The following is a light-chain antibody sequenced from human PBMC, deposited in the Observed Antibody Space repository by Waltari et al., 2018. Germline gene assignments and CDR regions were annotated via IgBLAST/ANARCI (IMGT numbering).Light chain of an antibody. CDR1: NSNIGSNP. Sequence: QSVLTQPPSVSGTPGQRVTISCSGSNSNIGSNPVNWYQQVPGTAPKLLIYSNDQRPSGVPDRFSGSKSGTSASLAISGLQSEDEADYYCATWDDRLTGVFFGGGTKVTVL. CDR2: SND. J-gene: IGLJ2*01. V-gene: IGLV1-44*01. CDR3: ATWDDRLTGVF.